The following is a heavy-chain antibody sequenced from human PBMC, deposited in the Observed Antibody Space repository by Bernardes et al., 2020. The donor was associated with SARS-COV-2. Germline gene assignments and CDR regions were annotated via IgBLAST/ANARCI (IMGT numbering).Heavy chain of an antibody. CDR1: GYTFTSYG. CDR3: ARVGEDIVLINWFDP. V-gene: IGHV1-18*01. J-gene: IGHJ5*02. D-gene: IGHD2-8*01. CDR2: ISAYNGNT. Sequence: ASVKVSCKASGYTFTSYGISWVRQAPGQGLEWMGWISAYNGNTNYAQKLQGRVTMTTDTSTSTAYMELRSLRSDDTAVYYCARVGEDIVLINWFDPWGKGTLVPVSS.